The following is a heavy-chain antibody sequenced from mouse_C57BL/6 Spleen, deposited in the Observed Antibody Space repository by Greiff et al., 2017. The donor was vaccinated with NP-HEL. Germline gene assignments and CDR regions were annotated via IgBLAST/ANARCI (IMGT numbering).Heavy chain of an antibody. Sequence: EVMLVESGGGLVKPGGSLKLSCAASGFTFSDYGMHWVRQAPEKGLEWVAYISSGSSTIYYADTVKGRFTISRDNAKNTLFLQMTSLRSEDTAMYYCARKWDARAMDYWGQGTSVTVSS. CDR1: GFTFSDYG. V-gene: IGHV5-17*01. D-gene: IGHD4-1*01. CDR3: ARKWDARAMDY. J-gene: IGHJ4*01. CDR2: ISSGSSTI.